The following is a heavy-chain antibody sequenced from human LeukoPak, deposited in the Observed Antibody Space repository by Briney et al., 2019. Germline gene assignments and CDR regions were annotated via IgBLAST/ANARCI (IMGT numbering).Heavy chain of an antibody. CDR2: ISGSGTKT. CDR1: GFPFSRYV. Sequence: PGGSLTLSCAASGFPFSRYVMLWLRQAPGKGLEWVPEISGSGTKTYYADSVKGRFTISRHNYKNTLNPKKNSVRAEDASVYFWAKGQGYDGGCCYSSCWGQVALV. J-gene: IGHJ1*01. V-gene: IGHV3-23*01. D-gene: IGHD2-15*01. CDR3: AKGQGYDGGCCYSSC.